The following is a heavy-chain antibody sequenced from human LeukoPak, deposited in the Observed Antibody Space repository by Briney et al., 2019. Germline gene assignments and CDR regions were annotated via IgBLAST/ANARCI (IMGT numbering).Heavy chain of an antibody. CDR1: GYSFTNYW. CDR2: IYLGDSDT. J-gene: IGHJ4*02. CDR3: ARHPSYTSGWPLDY. Sequence: GESLKISCKGSGYSFTNYWIGWVRQMPGKGLEWMGIIYLGDSDTRYSPSFQGQVTISADKSISTAYLQWSSLKASDTAIHYCARHPSYTSGWPLDYWGQGTLVTVSS. V-gene: IGHV5-51*01. D-gene: IGHD6-19*01.